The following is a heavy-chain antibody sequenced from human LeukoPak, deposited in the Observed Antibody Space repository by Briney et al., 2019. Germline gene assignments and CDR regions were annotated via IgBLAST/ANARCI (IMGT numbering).Heavy chain of an antibody. D-gene: IGHD6-19*01. CDR3: ARGGSSGWPVDY. Sequence: GGSLRLSCAASGFTFSSYSMNWVRQAPGKGLEWVSSISSSSSYIYYADSVKGRFTISRDNAKNSLYLQTNSLRAEDTAVYYCARGGSSGWPVDYWGQGTLVTVSS. J-gene: IGHJ4*02. CDR1: GFTFSSYS. V-gene: IGHV3-21*01. CDR2: ISSSSSYI.